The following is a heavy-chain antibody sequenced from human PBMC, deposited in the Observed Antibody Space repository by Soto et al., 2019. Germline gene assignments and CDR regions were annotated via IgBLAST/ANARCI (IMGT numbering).Heavy chain of an antibody. CDR1: GFTFSSYG. V-gene: IGHV3-33*01. CDR3: ARVDILLSYYYYGMDV. J-gene: IGHJ6*02. CDR2: IWYDGSNK. Sequence: GGSLRLSCAASGFTFSSYGMHWVRQAPGKGLEWVAVIWYDGSNKYYADSVKGRFTISRDNSKNTLYLQMNSLRAEDTAVYYCARVDILLSYYYYGMDVWGQGTTVTVSS. D-gene: IGHD3-9*01.